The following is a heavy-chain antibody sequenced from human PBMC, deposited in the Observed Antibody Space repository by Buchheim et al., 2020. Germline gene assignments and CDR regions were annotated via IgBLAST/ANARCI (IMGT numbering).Heavy chain of an antibody. CDR2: INPNNGGT. CDR3: VRDGTSSGWYGDY. D-gene: IGHD6-19*01. Sequence: QVQLVQSGAEVKKPGASVKASCKASGYTFTGYYMHWVRQAPGQGLEWMGWINPNNGGTNYAQKFQGRVTMTRDTSISTAYMELSRLRSDDTAVYYCVRDGTSSGWYGDYWGQGTL. J-gene: IGHJ4*02. V-gene: IGHV1-2*02. CDR1: GYTFTGYY.